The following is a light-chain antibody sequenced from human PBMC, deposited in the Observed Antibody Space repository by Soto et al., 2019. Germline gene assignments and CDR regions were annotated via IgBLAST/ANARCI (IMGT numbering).Light chain of an antibody. Sequence: DIQMTQSPSTLSASVGDRVTITCRASQSISSWLAWYQQKPGKAPKLLIYKASSLESGVPSRLSGGGSGTEFTLTKSSLQPDDFATYYCQQYNSYPSFGGGTKVEIK. J-gene: IGKJ4*01. CDR2: KAS. CDR1: QSISSW. CDR3: QQYNSYPS. V-gene: IGKV1-5*03.